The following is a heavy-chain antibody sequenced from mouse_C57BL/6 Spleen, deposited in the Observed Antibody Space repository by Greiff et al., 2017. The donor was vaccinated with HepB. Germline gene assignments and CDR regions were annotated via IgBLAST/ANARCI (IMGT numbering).Heavy chain of an antibody. Sequence: VQVVESGAELVKPGASVKISCKASGYAFSSYWMNWVKQRPGKGLEWIGQIYPGDGDTNYNGKFKGKATLTADKSSSTAYMQLSSLTSEDSAVYFCARGGPAWFAYWGQGTLVTVSA. CDR1: GYAFSSYW. CDR3: ARGGPAWFAY. V-gene: IGHV1-80*01. CDR2: IYPGDGDT. J-gene: IGHJ3*01.